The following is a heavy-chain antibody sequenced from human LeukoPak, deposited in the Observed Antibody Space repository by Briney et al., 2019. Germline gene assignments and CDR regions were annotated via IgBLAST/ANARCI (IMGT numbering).Heavy chain of an antibody. D-gene: IGHD2-15*01. CDR2: VSSGGIP. CDR1: GGSFNNHF. V-gene: IGHV4-34*01. Sequence: PSETLSLTCVVSGGSFNNHFCGWIRQPPGKGLEWIGEVSSGGIPDFNPSLKSRVTISTDTSKIQCSLYLTSVTAADTAVYYCLLIPPGFCSGIGCYPPVSWGQGTLVTVSP. CDR3: LLIPPGFCSGIGCYPPVS. J-gene: IGHJ4*02.